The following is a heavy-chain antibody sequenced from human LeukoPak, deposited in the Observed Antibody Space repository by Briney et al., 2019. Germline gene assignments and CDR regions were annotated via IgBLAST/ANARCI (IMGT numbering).Heavy chain of an antibody. CDR1: GYTFTSYG. D-gene: IGHD3-22*01. CDR2: IIPIFGTA. V-gene: IGHV1-69*06. Sequence: SVKVSCKASGYTFTSYGISWVRQAPGQGLEWMGGIIPIFGTANYAQKFQGRVTITADKSTSTAYMELSSLRSEDTAVYYCARGRTYYYDSSGYLYYFDYWGQGTLVTVSS. J-gene: IGHJ4*02. CDR3: ARGRTYYYDSSGYLYYFDY.